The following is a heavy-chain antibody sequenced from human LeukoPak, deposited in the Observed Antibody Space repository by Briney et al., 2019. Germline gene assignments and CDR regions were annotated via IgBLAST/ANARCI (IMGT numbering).Heavy chain of an antibody. J-gene: IGHJ5*02. D-gene: IGHD3-10*01. CDR3: AGDSRASGFDP. CDR2: ISSSGATK. V-gene: IGHV3-48*03. Sequence: GGSLRLSCAASGFTFNEMNWVRQAPGKGLEWISYISSSGATKYYADSVKGRFTISRDNAKNSLYLQMNSLRAEDTAVYYCAGDSRASGFDPWGQGTLVTVSS. CDR1: GFTFNE.